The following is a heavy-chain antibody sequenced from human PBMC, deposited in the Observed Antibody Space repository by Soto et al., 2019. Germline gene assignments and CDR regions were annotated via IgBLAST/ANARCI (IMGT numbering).Heavy chain of an antibody. D-gene: IGHD5-12*01. CDR1: GGSISSSSYY. J-gene: IGHJ4*02. V-gene: IGHV4-39*01. CDR2: IYYSGST. CDR3: ARGRGIVATINRSLLFDY. Sequence: SETLSLTCTVSGGSISSSSYYWGWIRQPPGKGLEWIGSIYYSGSTYYNPSLKSRVTISVDTSKNQFSLKLSSVTAADTAVYYCARGRGIVATINRSLLFDYWGQGTLVTVS.